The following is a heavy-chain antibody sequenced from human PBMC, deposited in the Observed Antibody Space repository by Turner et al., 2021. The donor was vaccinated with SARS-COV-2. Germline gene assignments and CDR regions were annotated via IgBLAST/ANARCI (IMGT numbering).Heavy chain of an antibody. CDR1: GFTFSSYS. CDR3: ARWDNYYDSSGYYPDAFDI. Sequence: EVQLVESGGGVVKPGGSRGLAYTASGFTFSSYSMNWVRQAPGKGLEWVSGISSSSSYIYYADSVKGRFTISRDNAKNSLYLQMNSLRAEDTAVYYCARWDNYYDSSGYYPDAFDIWGQGTMVTVSS. V-gene: IGHV3-21*01. CDR2: ISSSSSYI. D-gene: IGHD3-22*01. J-gene: IGHJ3*02.